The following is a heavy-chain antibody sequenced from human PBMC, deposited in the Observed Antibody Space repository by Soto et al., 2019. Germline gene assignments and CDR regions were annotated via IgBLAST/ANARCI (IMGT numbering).Heavy chain of an antibody. CDR3: AKETRSRAVTATRVNGMDV. CDR1: GFSFSEFG. Sequence: QVQLGESGGGVVQPGRSLRLSCAPSGFSFSEFGMHWIRQAQGKGLEWVAAISHDGSNQYYGDSVKGRFSISRDHSNNRLYLQMNHLNVEVSAIYFCAKETRSRAVTATRVNGMDVWGQGPTVTGSS. D-gene: IGHD2-21*02. CDR2: ISHDGSNQ. V-gene: IGHV3-30*18. J-gene: IGHJ6*02.